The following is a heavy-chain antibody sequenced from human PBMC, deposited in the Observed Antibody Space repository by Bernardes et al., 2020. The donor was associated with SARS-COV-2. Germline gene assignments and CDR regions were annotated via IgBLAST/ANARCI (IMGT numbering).Heavy chain of an antibody. CDR2: IYYSGST. J-gene: IGHJ4*02. V-gene: IGHV4-59*11. D-gene: IGHD4-17*01. Sequence: SETLSLTCTVSGGSISSHYWSWIRQPPGKGLEWIGYIYYSGSTNYNPSLESRVTISVDTSKNQFSLKLSSVTAADTAVYYCAKSTTGSHYFDYWGQGTLVTVSS. CDR3: AKSTTGSHYFDY. CDR1: GGSISSHY.